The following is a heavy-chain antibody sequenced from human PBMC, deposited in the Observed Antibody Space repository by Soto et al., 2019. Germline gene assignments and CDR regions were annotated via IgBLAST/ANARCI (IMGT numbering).Heavy chain of an antibody. CDR1: GASISSYY. V-gene: IGHV4-59*01. CDR2: IYDRGST. Sequence: PSETLSLTCTVSGASISSYYWSWIRQPPGKGLEWIGYIYDRGSTNYNPSLESRVTMSVDTSRNQFSLRLSSVTAADTAVYFCEGHNIRDSYVPFDYWGQGTLVTVSS. J-gene: IGHJ4*02. CDR3: EGHNIRDSYVPFDY. D-gene: IGHD1-20*01.